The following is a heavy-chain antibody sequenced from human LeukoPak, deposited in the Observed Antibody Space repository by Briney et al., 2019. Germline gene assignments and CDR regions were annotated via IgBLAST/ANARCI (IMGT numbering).Heavy chain of an antibody. Sequence: SETLCLTCAVYGGSFSGYYWSWIRQPPGKGLEWIGEINHSGSTNYNPSLKSRVTISVDTSKNQFSLKLSSVTAADTAVYYCARGYGNYVGYWGQGTLVTVSS. V-gene: IGHV4-34*01. D-gene: IGHD4-17*01. CDR3: ARGYGNYVGY. CDR1: GGSFSGYY. J-gene: IGHJ4*02. CDR2: INHSGST.